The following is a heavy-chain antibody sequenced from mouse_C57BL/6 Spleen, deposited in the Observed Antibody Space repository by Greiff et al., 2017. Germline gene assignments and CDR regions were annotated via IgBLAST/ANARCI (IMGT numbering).Heavy chain of an antibody. CDR2: IDPSDSYT. CDR3: ARWSYLYYFDY. Sequence: VQLQQPGAELVMPGASVKLSCKASGYTFTSYWMHWVKQRPGQGLEWIGEIDPSDSYTNYNQKFKGKSTLTVDKSSSTAYMQLSSLTSEDSAVYYCARWSYLYYFDYWGQGTTLTVSS. CDR1: GYTFTSYW. D-gene: IGHD6-5*01. J-gene: IGHJ2*01. V-gene: IGHV1-69*01.